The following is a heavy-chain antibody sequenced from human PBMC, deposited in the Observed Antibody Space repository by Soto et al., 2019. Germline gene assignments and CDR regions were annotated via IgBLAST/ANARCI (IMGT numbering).Heavy chain of an antibody. Sequence: EVQLVESGGGLVKPGGSLRLSCAASGFTFSNAWMSWVRQAPGKGLEWVGRIKSKTDGGTTDYAAPVKGRFTISRDDSKNTRYLQMNSLKTEDTAVYYCQSFPEYDILTGSYYFDYWGQGTLVTVSS. J-gene: IGHJ4*02. CDR2: IKSKTDGGTT. V-gene: IGHV3-15*01. CDR3: QSFPEYDILTGSYYFDY. CDR1: GFTFSNAW. D-gene: IGHD3-9*01.